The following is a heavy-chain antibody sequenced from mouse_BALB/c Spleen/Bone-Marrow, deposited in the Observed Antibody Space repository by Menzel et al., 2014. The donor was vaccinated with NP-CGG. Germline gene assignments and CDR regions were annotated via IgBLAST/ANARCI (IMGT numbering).Heavy chain of an antibody. CDR3: ARHNYDETWFAY. Sequence: EVKVVESGGGLVQPGGSLRLSCAPSGFTFSDYYMYWVRQTPKKRLEWVAYISNGGGSTYYPDTVKGRFTISRDNAKNTLYLQMSRLKSEDTAMYYCARHNYDETWFAYWGQGTLVTVSA. J-gene: IGHJ3*01. CDR1: GFTFSDYY. CDR2: ISNGGGST. D-gene: IGHD2-4*01. V-gene: IGHV5-12*01.